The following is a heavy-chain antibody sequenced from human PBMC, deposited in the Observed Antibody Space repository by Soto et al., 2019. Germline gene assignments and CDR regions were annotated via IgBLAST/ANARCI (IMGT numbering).Heavy chain of an antibody. V-gene: IGHV3-30*18. CDR1: GFTFSSYG. D-gene: IGHD5-18*01. CDR3: AKSWDTDTAMVYGTDY. CDR2: ISYDGSNK. J-gene: IGHJ4*02. Sequence: QVQLVESGGGVVQPGRSLRLSCAASGFTFSSYGMHWVRQAPGKGLEWVAVISYDGSNKYYADSVKGRFTISRDNSKNXRYLQMNSLRAEDTAVYYCAKSWDTDTAMVYGTDYWGQGTLVTVSS.